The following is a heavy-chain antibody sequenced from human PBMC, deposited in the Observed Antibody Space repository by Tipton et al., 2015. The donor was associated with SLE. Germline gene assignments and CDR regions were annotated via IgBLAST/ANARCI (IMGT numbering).Heavy chain of an antibody. Sequence: SLRLSCAASGFTFSSYWMSWVRQAPGKGLEWVANIKQDGSEKYYVDSVKGRFTISRDNAKNSLYLQMNSLRAEDTAVYYCARDGYWNSRRWFDPWGQGTLVTVSS. CDR2: IKQDGSEK. V-gene: IGHV3-7*01. J-gene: IGHJ5*02. CDR3: ARDGYWNSRRWFDP. CDR1: GFTFSSYW. D-gene: IGHD1/OR15-1a*01.